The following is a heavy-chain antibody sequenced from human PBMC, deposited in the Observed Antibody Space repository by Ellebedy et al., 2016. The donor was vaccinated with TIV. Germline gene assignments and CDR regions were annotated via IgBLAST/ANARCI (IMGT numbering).Heavy chain of an antibody. CDR3: AKGSGGGSDSSAPRYYFDY. CDR2: IKTDGSST. D-gene: IGHD3-22*01. Sequence: GESLKISCAASGFTFSSYWMHWVRQVPGKGLVWVSFIKTDGSSTSYADSVKGRFTISRDNAKNTLYLQMNSLRAEETAVYYCAKGSGGGSDSSAPRYYFDYWGLGTLVTVSS. V-gene: IGHV3-74*01. CDR1: GFTFSSYW. J-gene: IGHJ4*02.